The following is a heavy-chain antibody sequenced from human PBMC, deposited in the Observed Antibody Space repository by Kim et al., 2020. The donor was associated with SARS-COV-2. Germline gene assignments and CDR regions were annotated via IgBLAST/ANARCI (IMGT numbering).Heavy chain of an antibody. D-gene: IGHD6-19*01. J-gene: IGHJ4*02. V-gene: IGHV3-30*18. CDR1: GFTFSSYG. CDR2: ISHDGSNK. CDR3: AKDLWYSSDYFDY. Sequence: GGSLRLSCAASGFTFSSYGMHWVRQAPGKGLEWVAVISHDGSNKYYADSVKGRFTISRDNSKNTLYLQMNSLRAEDTAVYYCAKDLWYSSDYFDYWGQGTLVTVSS.